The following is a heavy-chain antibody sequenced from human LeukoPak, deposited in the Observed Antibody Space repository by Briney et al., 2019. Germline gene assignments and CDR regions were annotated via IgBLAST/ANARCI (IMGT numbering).Heavy chain of an antibody. V-gene: IGHV4-59*01. CDR1: GGSISGYY. Sequence: SETLSLTCTVSGGSISGYYWSWIRQPPGKGLEWIGYIYYSRSTNYNTSLKSRVTISVDTSKNQFSLKLSSVTAADTAVYYCARERVAVAGRTIDYWGQGTLVTVSS. CDR2: IYYSRST. D-gene: IGHD6-19*01. CDR3: ARERVAVAGRTIDY. J-gene: IGHJ4*02.